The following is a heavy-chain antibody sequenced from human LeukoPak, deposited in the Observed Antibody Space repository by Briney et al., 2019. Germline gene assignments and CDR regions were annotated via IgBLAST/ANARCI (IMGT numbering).Heavy chain of an antibody. CDR1: GFTVSSNY. J-gene: IGHJ4*02. Sequence: GGSLRLSCAASGFTVSSNYMSWVRQAPGKGLEWVSVIYSGGSTYYADSVKGRFTISRDNSKNTPYLQMNSLRAEDTAVYYCARELPRVRGYLATPGDYWGQGTLVTVSS. CDR2: IYSGGST. V-gene: IGHV3-66*01. CDR3: ARELPRVRGYLATPGDY. D-gene: IGHD3-10*01.